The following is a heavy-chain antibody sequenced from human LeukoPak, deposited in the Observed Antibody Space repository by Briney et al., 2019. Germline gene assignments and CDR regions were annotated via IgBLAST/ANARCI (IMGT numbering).Heavy chain of an antibody. V-gene: IGHV3-33*01. CDR1: GFIFSNYA. CDR3: ARELLGEGPDAFDV. D-gene: IGHD3-16*01. CDR2: IWHDGATK. J-gene: IGHJ3*01. Sequence: GGSLRLSCKTSGFIFSNYAMHWVRQAPGKGLDWVATIWHDGATKFYADSVKGRFTISRDNSKDTLYLQMDSLRAEDTAVFYCARELLGEGPDAFDVWGQGTIVTVSS.